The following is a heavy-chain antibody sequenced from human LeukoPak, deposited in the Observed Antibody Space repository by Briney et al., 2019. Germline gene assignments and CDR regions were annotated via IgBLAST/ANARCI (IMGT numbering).Heavy chain of an antibody. J-gene: IGHJ5*02. CDR2: MNPNSGNT. D-gene: IGHD2-15*01. V-gene: IGHV1-8*03. CDR1: GYTLTSYD. Sequence: ASVKVSCKASGYTLTSYDINWVRQATGQGLEWMGWMNPNSGNTGYAQKFQGRVTITSNTSISTAYMELSSLRSEDTAVYYCARDSNPYHCSGGSCYNWFDPWGQGTLVTVSS. CDR3: ARDSNPYHCSGGSCYNWFDP.